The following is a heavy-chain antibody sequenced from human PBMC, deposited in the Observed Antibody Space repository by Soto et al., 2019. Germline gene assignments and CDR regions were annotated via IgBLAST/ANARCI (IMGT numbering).Heavy chain of an antibody. D-gene: IGHD3-22*01. Sequence: GASVKVSCKASGGTFSSYTISWVRQAPGQGLEWMGRIIPILGIANYAQKFQGRVTITADKSTSTAYMELSSLRSEDTAVYYCAFYYYDSSGYYRTWFDPWGQGPLVTVSS. CDR2: IIPILGIA. V-gene: IGHV1-69*02. J-gene: IGHJ5*02. CDR3: AFYYYDSSGYYRTWFDP. CDR1: GGTFSSYT.